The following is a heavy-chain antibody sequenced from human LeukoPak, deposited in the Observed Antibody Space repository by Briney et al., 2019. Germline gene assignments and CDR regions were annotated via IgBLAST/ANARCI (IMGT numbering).Heavy chain of an antibody. CDR2: IYYSGST. V-gene: IGHV4-61*01. Sequence: SETLSLTCTVSGYSISSGYYWGWIRQPPGKGLEWIGYIYYSGSTNYNPSLKSRVTISVDTSKNQFSLKLSSVAAADTAVYYCARGVVPAANVDYWGQGTLVTVSS. CDR1: GYSISSGYY. D-gene: IGHD2-2*01. J-gene: IGHJ4*02. CDR3: ARGVVPAANVDY.